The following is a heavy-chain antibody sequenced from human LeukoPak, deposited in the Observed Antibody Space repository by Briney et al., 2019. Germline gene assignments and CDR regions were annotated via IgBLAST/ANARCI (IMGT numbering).Heavy chain of an antibody. CDR1: GFSFSSHG. D-gene: IGHD3-3*01. Sequence: GGSLRLSCATSGFSFSSHGIHWVRQAPGKGLEWVAFIRYDGNNEYYADSVKGRFTISRDNSKNTLYLQMNSLRAEDTAVYYCARAVGGEWLTAYYYYYYMDVWGKGTTVTVSS. V-gene: IGHV3-30*02. J-gene: IGHJ6*03. CDR2: IRYDGNNE. CDR3: ARAVGGEWLTAYYYYYYMDV.